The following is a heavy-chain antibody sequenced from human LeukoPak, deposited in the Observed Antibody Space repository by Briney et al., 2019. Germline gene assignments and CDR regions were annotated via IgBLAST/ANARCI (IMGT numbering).Heavy chain of an antibody. CDR1: GFTFSNAW. D-gene: IGHD1/OR15-1a*01. V-gene: IGHV3-15*07. CDR2: IKSKTDDGTR. Sequence: GGSLRLSCAASGFTFSNAWMNWVRQAPGEGLEWVGRIKSKTDDGTRDFAAPVKGRFATSRGDSKRTVYLQMNSLRIEDTGVYYCSAGVGRTDFDYWGQGTLVTVSS. CDR3: SAGVGRTDFDY. J-gene: IGHJ4*02.